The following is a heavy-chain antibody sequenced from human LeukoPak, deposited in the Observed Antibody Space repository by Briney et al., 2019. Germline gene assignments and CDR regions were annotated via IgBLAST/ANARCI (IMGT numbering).Heavy chain of an antibody. CDR2: IYYSGST. CDR3: ARVFYYGSGTFDL. Sequence: SETLSLTCTVSGGSISSGGYYWSWIRQHPGKGLEWIGYIYYSGSTTYNPSLRSRVTISVDTSKNQFSLKLSSVTAADTAVYYCARVFYYGSGTFDLWGRGTLVTVSS. D-gene: IGHD3-10*01. CDR1: GGSISSGGYY. J-gene: IGHJ2*01. V-gene: IGHV4-61*08.